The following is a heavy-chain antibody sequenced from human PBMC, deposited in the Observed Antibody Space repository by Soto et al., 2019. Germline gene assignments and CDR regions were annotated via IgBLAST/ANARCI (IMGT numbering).Heavy chain of an antibody. D-gene: IGHD6-13*01. CDR3: AKDLWGQQLVGDFYY. J-gene: IGHJ4*02. V-gene: IGHV3-23*01. CDR2: ISGSGGST. Sequence: PGGSLRLSCAASGFTFSSYAMSWVRQAPGKGLEWVSAISGSGGSTYYADSVKGRFTISRDNSKNTLYLQMNSLRAEDTAVYYCAKDLWGQQLVGDFYYWGQGTLVTVSS. CDR1: GFTFSSYA.